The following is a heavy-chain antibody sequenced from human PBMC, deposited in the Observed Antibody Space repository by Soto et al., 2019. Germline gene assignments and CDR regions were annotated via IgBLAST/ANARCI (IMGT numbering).Heavy chain of an antibody. CDR1: GYTFTSYG. CDR2: ISAYNGNT. D-gene: IGHD2-2*01. J-gene: IGHJ6*02. V-gene: IGHV1-18*01. Sequence: GASVKVSCKASGYTFTSYGISWVRQAPGQGLEWMGWISAYNGNTNYAQKLQGRVTMTTDTSTSTAYMELRSLRSDDTAVYYCARDRYCSSTSCYAGYYYGMDVWGQGTTVTVSS. CDR3: ARDRYCSSTSCYAGYYYGMDV.